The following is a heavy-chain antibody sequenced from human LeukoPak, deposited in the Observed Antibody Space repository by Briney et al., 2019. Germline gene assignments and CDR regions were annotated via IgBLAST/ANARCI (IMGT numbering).Heavy chain of an antibody. D-gene: IGHD6-13*01. J-gene: IGHJ4*02. CDR3: ARSSSWHPIDY. Sequence: SETLSLTCTGSGGSISSGGYYWSWIRQHPGKGLEWIGYIYYSGSTYYNPSLKSRVTISVDTSKNQFSLKLSSVTAADTAVYYCARSSSWHPIDYWGQGILVTVSS. CDR1: GGSISSGGYY. V-gene: IGHV4-31*03. CDR2: IYYSGST.